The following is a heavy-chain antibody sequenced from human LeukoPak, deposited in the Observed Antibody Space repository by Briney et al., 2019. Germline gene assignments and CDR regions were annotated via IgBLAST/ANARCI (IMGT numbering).Heavy chain of an antibody. CDR2: IGKDGSEK. J-gene: IGHJ4*02. CDR1: GFAFPGYW. D-gene: IGHD5-24*01. V-gene: IGHV3-7*01. Sequence: PGGFLRLSCAASGFAFPGYWMVWVRQAPGKGLEWVASIGKDGSEKAYADSVKDRFTISRDNARNSLYLQMNSLGVEDTAVYYCTRDIVWLQLQNWGQGALVTVSS. CDR3: TRDIVWLQLQN.